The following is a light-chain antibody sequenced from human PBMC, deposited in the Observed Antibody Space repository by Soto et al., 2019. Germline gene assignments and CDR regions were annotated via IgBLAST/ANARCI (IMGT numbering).Light chain of an antibody. CDR1: QSVSSNH. V-gene: IGKV3-20*01. Sequence: EIVLTQSPGSLSLSPRETATLSCRASQSVSSNHLAWYQQKPGQAPRLLIYGASRRATGIPDRFSGSGSGSDFTLTISRLEPEDFAMYYCQQYGSSTYTFGKGTKVEIK. CDR2: GAS. CDR3: QQYGSSTYT. J-gene: IGKJ2*01.